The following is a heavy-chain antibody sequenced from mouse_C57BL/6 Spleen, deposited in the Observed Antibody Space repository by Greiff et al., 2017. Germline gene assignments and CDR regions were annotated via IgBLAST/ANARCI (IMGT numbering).Heavy chain of an antibody. J-gene: IGHJ2*01. D-gene: IGHD1-1*01. Sequence: VKLMESGAELARPGASVKLSCSASGFTFRSYGISWVKQSTGQGLEWVGEIHPRSGNTYYNEKLKGKATLTADKSSSTAYMELLSLTSENSAVSFWAYGTEEATDFVDYWGQGTTLTVSA. CDR3: AYGTEEATDFVDY. V-gene: IGHV1-81*01. CDR1: GFTFRSYG. CDR2: IHPRSGNT.